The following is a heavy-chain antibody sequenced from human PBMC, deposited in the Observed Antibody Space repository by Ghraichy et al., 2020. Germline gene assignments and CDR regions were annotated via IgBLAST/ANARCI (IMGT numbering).Heavy chain of an antibody. CDR1: GFTFSTYA. CDR3: AKGFSGSYG. Sequence: AGSLRLSCAASGFTFSTYAMSWVRQAPGKGLEWVSAISDSGDATYYADSVKGRFTISRDNSRNTLYLQVNSLRAEDTAVYYCAKGFSGSYGWGQGTLVTVSS. J-gene: IGHJ4*02. V-gene: IGHV3-23*01. CDR2: ISDSGDAT. D-gene: IGHD1-26*01.